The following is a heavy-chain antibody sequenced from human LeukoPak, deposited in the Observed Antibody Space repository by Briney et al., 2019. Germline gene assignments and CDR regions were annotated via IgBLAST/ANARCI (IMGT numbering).Heavy chain of an antibody. CDR2: IYYSGST. CDR3: ARVYGSGSSYFDY. J-gene: IGHJ4*02. Sequence: SETLSLTCTVSGYSISSSYYWGWIRQPPGKGLEWIGSIYYSGSTYYNPSLKSRVTISVDTSKNQFSLKLSSVTAADTAVYYCARVYGSGSSYFDYWGQGTLVTVSS. D-gene: IGHD3-10*01. V-gene: IGHV4-38-2*02. CDR1: GYSISSSYY.